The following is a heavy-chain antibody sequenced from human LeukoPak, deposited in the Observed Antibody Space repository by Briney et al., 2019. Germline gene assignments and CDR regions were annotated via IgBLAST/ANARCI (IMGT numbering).Heavy chain of an antibody. D-gene: IGHD5-12*01. CDR1: GFTFSSYA. J-gene: IGHJ4*02. CDR2: ISYDGSNK. CDR3: AREVATTFDH. Sequence: PGRSLRLSCAASGFTFSSYAMHWVRQAPGKGLEWVAVISYDGSNKYYADSVKGRFTISRDNSKNTLYLQMNSLRAEDTAVYYCAREVATTFDHWGQGTLVTVSS. V-gene: IGHV3-30*04.